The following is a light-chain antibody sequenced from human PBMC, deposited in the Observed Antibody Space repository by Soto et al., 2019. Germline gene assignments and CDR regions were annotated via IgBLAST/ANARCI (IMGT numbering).Light chain of an antibody. CDR2: DVS. Sequence: SALTQPASVSGSPGQSITISCTGTSSDVGGYNYVSWYQQHPGKAPKLMIYDVSNRPSGVSNRFSGSKSGNTASLTISGLQAEDEADYYCSSYTSSSTVYVFGTGTKVTV. CDR1: SSDVGGYNY. CDR3: SSYTSSSTVYV. V-gene: IGLV2-14*01. J-gene: IGLJ1*01.